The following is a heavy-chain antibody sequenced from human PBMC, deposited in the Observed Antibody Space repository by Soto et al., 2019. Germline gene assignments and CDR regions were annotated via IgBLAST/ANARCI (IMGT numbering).Heavy chain of an antibody. Sequence: GGSLRLSCAVSGFNISSHTMSWVRQAPGKGLEWVSGISVSGGRTYYADSVKGRFTIYRDNAENTVFLQMSGLRVEDTAVYFCAKHGSPYHHGLDVWGRGTTVTVSS. J-gene: IGHJ6*02. V-gene: IGHV3-23*01. CDR1: GFNISSHT. CDR3: AKHGSPYHHGLDV. D-gene: IGHD2-2*01. CDR2: ISVSGGRT.